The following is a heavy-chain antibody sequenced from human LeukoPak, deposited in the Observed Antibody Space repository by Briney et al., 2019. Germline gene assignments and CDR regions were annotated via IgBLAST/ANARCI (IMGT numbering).Heavy chain of an antibody. Sequence: SETLSLTCTVFGVSVSSGDPYWSWIRQPPGRGLEWIGYIVYSGDINYNPSLKSRVTMSVDMSKNQFSLKLNSVTAADTAVYYCARVGSGSYNWFDPWGQGTLVTVSS. V-gene: IGHV4-61*08. CDR2: IVYSGDI. CDR3: ARVGSGSYNWFDP. J-gene: IGHJ5*02. CDR1: GVSVSSGDPY. D-gene: IGHD1-26*01.